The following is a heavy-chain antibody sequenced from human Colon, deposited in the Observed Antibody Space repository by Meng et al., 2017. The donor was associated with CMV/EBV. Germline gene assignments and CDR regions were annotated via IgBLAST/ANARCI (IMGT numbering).Heavy chain of an antibody. CDR3: ARAGLRAVEATRSDY. CDR2: ITTASGYT. V-gene: IGHV3-21*01. Sequence: GESLKISCAASGFSFSSYGMNWVRQAPGKGLEWVSSITTASGYTHYADSVRGRFTISRDNANSSVYLHMTTLRAEDTAVYYCARAGLRAVEATRSDYWGQGTLVTVSS. J-gene: IGHJ4*02. CDR1: GFSFSSYG. D-gene: IGHD6-19*01.